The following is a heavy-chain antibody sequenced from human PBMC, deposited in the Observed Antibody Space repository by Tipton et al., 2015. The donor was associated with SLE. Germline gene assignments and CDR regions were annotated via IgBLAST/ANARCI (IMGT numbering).Heavy chain of an antibody. CDR1: GFTFSIYA. Sequence: SLRLSCAASGFTFSIYAMHWVRQAPGKGLEWVAVISYDGSNKYYADSVKGRLTISRDNSKNTLYLQMNSLRPDDTAVYYCARDSSFDYYFDHWGQGTLVTVSS. CDR2: ISYDGSNK. CDR3: ARDSSFDYYFDH. J-gene: IGHJ4*02. V-gene: IGHV3-30*04. D-gene: IGHD3-9*01.